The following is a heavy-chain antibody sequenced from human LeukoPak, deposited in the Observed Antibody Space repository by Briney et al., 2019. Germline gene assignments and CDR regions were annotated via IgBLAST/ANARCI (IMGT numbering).Heavy chain of an antibody. V-gene: IGHV1-2*02. CDR2: INPYSGAS. CDR1: GYGFIDLY. Sequence: GASVKVSCKASGYGFIDLYFHWVRQAPGQGLEWMGWINPYSGASIYAQKFQGRVTMETSSSTVYMQLSRLRYDDTAVYYCATASVTRMRDPWGQGTLVTVSS. J-gene: IGHJ5*02. CDR3: ATASVTRMRDP.